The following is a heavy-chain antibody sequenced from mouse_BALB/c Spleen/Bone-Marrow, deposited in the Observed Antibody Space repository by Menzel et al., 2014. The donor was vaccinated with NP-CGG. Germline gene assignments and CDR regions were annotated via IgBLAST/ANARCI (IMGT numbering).Heavy chain of an antibody. CDR1: GFNIKDTY. Sequence: EVKLMESGAELVKPGASVKLSCTASGFNIKDTYMHWVKQRPEQGLEWIGRTDPANGNTKYDPKFQGKATITTDTSSNAAYLQVSSLTSEDTAVYYCASATTATYYAMDYWGQGTSVTVSS. CDR2: TDPANGNT. D-gene: IGHD1-2*01. J-gene: IGHJ4*01. CDR3: ASATTATYYAMDY. V-gene: IGHV14-3*02.